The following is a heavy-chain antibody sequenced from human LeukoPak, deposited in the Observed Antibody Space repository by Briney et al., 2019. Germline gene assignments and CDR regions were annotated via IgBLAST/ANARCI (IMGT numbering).Heavy chain of an antibody. CDR2: IFTTGST. V-gene: IGHV4-4*07. J-gene: IGHJ5*01. D-gene: IGHD3-10*01. CDR1: GGFVSTYY. CDR3: ARGDGSTMARGVSRYGWFDS. Sequence: PSETLSLTCTVSGGFVSTYYWTWIQQPAGKGLEWIGRIFTTGSTNYNPSLMSRVTMSIDTSKSQFSLKFRSVTAADTAVYYCARGDGSTMARGVSRYGWFDSWGQGALVTVSS.